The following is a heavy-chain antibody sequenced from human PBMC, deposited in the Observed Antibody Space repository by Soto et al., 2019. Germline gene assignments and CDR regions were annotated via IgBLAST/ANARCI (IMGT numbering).Heavy chain of an antibody. V-gene: IGHV3-23*01. CDR3: AKDSPDDFWSGYTFDY. Sequence: GGSLRLSCAASGFTFSSYGMHWVRQAPGKGLEWVSAISGSGGSTYYADSVKGRFTISRDNSKNTLYLQMNSLRAEDTAVYYCAKDSPDDFWSGYTFDYWGQGTLVTVSS. CDR1: GFTFSSYG. J-gene: IGHJ4*02. D-gene: IGHD3-3*01. CDR2: ISGSGGST.